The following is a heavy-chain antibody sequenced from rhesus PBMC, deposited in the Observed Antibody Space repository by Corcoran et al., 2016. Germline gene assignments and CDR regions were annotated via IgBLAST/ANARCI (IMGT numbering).Heavy chain of an antibody. CDR1: GYTFTDYY. J-gene: IGHJ4*01. Sequence: QVQLVQSGAEVKKPGSSVKVSCKASGYTFTDYYIPWLRQAPGQGLDWMGEINPRTGGTNYAQNLQGRVTVTRDTSTSTAFMELSSLRSEDTAVYYCARDRYSGSWNFGYWGQGVLVTVSS. CDR3: ARDRYSGSWNFGY. D-gene: IGHD6-25*01. CDR2: INPRTGGT. V-gene: IGHV1-138*01.